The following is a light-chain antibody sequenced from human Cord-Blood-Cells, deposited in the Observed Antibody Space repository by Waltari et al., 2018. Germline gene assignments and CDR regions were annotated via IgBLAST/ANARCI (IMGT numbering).Light chain of an antibody. CDR2: DAA. J-gene: IGKJ2*01. CDR3: QQRSNWPMYT. V-gene: IGKV3-11*01. CDR1: QSVSSY. Sequence: IVLTQSPDTLSLSPGERATLSCQASQSVSSYLAWYQQKPGQSPRLLIYDAANRATGIPARFSGSGSGTDFTLTISSLGPEDFAVYYCQQRSNWPMYTFGQGTKLEIK.